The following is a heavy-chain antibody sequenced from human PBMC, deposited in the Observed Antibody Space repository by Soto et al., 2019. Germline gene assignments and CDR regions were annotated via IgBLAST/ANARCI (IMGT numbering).Heavy chain of an antibody. D-gene: IGHD2-2*03. J-gene: IGHJ4*02. CDR2: IKSKTDGGTT. V-gene: IGHV3-15*01. CDR1: GFTFSNAW. CDR3: TTEVDIVVVPAAPGVDY. Sequence: EVQLVESGGGLVKPGGSLRLSCAASGFTFSNAWMSWVRQAPGKGLEWVGRIKSKTDGGTTDYAAPVKGRFTISRGDSKNTLYLQMNSLKTEDTAVYYCTTEVDIVVVPAAPGVDYWGQGTLVTVSS.